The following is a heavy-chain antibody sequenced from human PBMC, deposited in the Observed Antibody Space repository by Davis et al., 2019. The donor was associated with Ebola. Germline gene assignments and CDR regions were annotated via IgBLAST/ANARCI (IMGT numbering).Heavy chain of an antibody. CDR2: IYYSGST. J-gene: IGHJ4*02. CDR3: ASPDYYYDSSGYYGIILN. V-gene: IGHV4-39*01. Sequence: SETLSLTCTVSAGSISTSSYYWGWLRQPPGKGLEWIGSIYYSGSTYYNPSLKSRVTISVDTSKNQFSLKLSSVTAADTAVYYRASPDYYYDSSGYYGIILNWGQGTLVTVSS. CDR1: AGSISTSSYY. D-gene: IGHD3-22*01.